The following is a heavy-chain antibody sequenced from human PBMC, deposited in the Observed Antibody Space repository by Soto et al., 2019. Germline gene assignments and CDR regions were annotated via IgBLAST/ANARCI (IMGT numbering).Heavy chain of an antibody. V-gene: IGHV4-31*03. CDR2: MYYSGST. Sequence: NPSETLSLTCTVSGGSISTGGYYWSWLRQHPGKGLEWIGHMYYSGSTYYNPSLKSRVTISVDTSKNQFSLKLSSVTAADTAFYYCARGSPDDYGDVAYFQHWGQGTLVTVSS. J-gene: IGHJ1*01. D-gene: IGHD4-17*01. CDR1: GGSISTGGYY. CDR3: ARGSPDDYGDVAYFQH.